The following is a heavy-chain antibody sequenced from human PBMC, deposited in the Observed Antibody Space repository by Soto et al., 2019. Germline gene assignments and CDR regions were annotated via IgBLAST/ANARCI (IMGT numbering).Heavy chain of an antibody. Sequence: ASVKVSCKASGYTFTSYDINWVRQATGQGLEWMGWMNPNSGNTGYAQKFQGRVTMTRNTSISTAYMELSSLRSEDTAVYYCARGKTVFWGVFGGPPNYGGRETL. J-gene: IGHJ4*02. CDR2: MNPNSGNT. CDR3: ARGKTVFWGVFGGPPNY. V-gene: IGHV1-8*01. CDR1: GYTFTSYD. D-gene: IGHD3-3*01.